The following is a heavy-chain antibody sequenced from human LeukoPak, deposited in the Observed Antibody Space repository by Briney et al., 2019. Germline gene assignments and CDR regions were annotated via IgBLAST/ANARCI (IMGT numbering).Heavy chain of an antibody. J-gene: IGHJ4*02. CDR2: INHSGST. CDR3: ARGYYDPYYFDY. CDR1: GGSFSGYY. Sequence: SETLSLTCAVYGGSFSGYYWSWIRQPPGKGLEWIGEINHSGSTNYNPSLKSRVTISVDTSKNQFSLKLSSVTAADTAVYYCARGYYDPYYFDYWGQGTLVTVSS. D-gene: IGHD3-22*01. V-gene: IGHV4-34*01.